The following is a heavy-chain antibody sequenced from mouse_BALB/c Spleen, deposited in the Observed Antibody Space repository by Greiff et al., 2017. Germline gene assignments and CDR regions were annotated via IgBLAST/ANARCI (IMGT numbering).Heavy chain of an antibody. Sequence: EVQRVESGGGLVKPGGSLKLSCAASGFAFSSYDMSWVRQTPEKRLAWVAYISSGGGSTYYPDTVKGRFTISRDNAKNTLYLQMSSLKSEDTAMYYCAPIYYDYDGDYWGQGTTLTVSS. CDR2: ISSGGGST. J-gene: IGHJ2*01. CDR1: GFAFSSYD. D-gene: IGHD2-4*01. CDR3: APIYYDYDGDY. V-gene: IGHV5-12-1*01.